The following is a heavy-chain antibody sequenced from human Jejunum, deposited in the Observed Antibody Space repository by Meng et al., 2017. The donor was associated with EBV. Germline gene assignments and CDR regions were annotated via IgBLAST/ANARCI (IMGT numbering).Heavy chain of an antibody. CDR3: ATSMSGYSYGYS. J-gene: IGHJ5*02. Sequence: QGQVQGSGPGLGQPSGTLALTCAVPGASISSSHGWSWVRQAPGEGLEWIGEIYYTGRTNYNPSLKSRVSMSIDKSKNQFSLNLNSVTVADTAVYYCATSMSGYSYGYSWGQGTLVTVSS. CDR2: IYYTGRT. D-gene: IGHD5-12*01. V-gene: IGHV4-4*02. CDR1: GASISSSHG.